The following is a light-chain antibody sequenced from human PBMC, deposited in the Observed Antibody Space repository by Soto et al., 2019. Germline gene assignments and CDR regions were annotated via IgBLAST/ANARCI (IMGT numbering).Light chain of an antibody. CDR2: GAS. V-gene: IGKV3-20*01. J-gene: IGKJ3*01. CDR1: QTVNNNY. CDR3: QQYGSSPFT. Sequence: EIVLTQYPGTMSLSPGERATLSCRASQTVNNNYLTWYQQTPGQAPRLLIYGASSRATGIPDRFSGSGSGTDFTLTISRLEPEDFVVYYCQQYGSSPFTFGPGTKVDIK.